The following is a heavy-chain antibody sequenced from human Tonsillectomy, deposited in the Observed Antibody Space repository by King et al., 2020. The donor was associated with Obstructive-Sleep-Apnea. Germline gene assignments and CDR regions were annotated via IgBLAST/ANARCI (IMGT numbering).Heavy chain of an antibody. J-gene: IGHJ6*02. V-gene: IGHV5-51*01. CDR3: ARRLVAGGYYYYYGMDV. CDR2: IFPADSDT. Sequence: ELQLVQSGAEMKKPGESLKISCKGSGYSFTNYWIGWVRQMPGKGLEWMGLIFPADSDTRYSPSFQGQVTISADKSISTAYLQWSSLQASDTAMYYCARRLVAGGYYYYYGMDVWGQGTTVTVSS. D-gene: IGHD6-19*01. CDR1: GYSFTNYW.